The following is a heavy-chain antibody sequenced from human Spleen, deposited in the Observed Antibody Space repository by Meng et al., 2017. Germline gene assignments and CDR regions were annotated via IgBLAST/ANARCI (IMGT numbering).Heavy chain of an antibody. CDR2: ISSGGSNE. Sequence: GESLKISCAASGFTFSTYAINWVRQAPGKGLEWVAVISSGGSNEYYADSVKGRFTVSRDNSKNTLYLQMNSLRAEDTAVYYCARDASSGNYPPYHFDYWGQGTLVTVSS. CDR3: ARDASSGNYPPYHFDY. V-gene: IGHV3-30*04. CDR1: GFTFSTYA. J-gene: IGHJ4*02. D-gene: IGHD3-10*01.